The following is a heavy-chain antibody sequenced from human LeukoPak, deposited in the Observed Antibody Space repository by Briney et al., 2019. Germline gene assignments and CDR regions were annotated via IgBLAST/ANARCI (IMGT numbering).Heavy chain of an antibody. CDR3: AREDIVVVPAEAFDY. D-gene: IGHD2-2*01. CDR2: IYYSGST. CDR1: GGSISSSSYY. J-gene: IGHJ4*02. V-gene: IGHV4-39*02. Sequence: PSETLSLTCSVSGGSISSSSYYWGWIRQPPGKGLEWIGSIYYSGSTSYNPSLKSRVTISVDTSKNQFSLKLSSVTAADTAVYYCAREDIVVVPAEAFDYWGQGTLVTVSS.